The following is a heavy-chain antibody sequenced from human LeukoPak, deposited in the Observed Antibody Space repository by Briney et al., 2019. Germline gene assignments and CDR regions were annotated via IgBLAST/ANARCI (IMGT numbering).Heavy chain of an antibody. V-gene: IGHV4-39*01. D-gene: IGHD6-13*01. CDR2: IYYRGST. CDR3: ASFSSSWYY. J-gene: IGHJ4*02. CDR1: GGSISSSSYY. Sequence: SETLSLTCTVSGGSISSSSYYWGWIRQPPGKGLEWIGSIYYRGSTYYNPSLKSRVTISVDTSKNQFSLKLSSVTAADTAVYYCASFSSSWYYWGQGTLVTVSS.